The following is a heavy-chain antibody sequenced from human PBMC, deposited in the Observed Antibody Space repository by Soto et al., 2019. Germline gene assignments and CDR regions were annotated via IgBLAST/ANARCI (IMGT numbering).Heavy chain of an antibody. Sequence: GGSLRLSCSASGFTFSSYAMHWVRQAPGKGLEYVSAISSNGGSTYYADSVKGRFTIYRDNSKNTVSLQMDSLRVEDTAVYYCTRDPTTIVTTFPFDIWGQGTMVTVSS. J-gene: IGHJ3*02. CDR1: GFTFSSYA. CDR2: ISSNGGST. V-gene: IGHV3-64*04. CDR3: TRDPTTIVTTFPFDI. D-gene: IGHD4-17*01.